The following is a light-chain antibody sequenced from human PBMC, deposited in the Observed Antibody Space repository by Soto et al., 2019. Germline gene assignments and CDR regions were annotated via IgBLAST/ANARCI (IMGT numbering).Light chain of an antibody. CDR1: SSNIGAGYD. CDR2: GNS. J-gene: IGLJ2*01. Sequence: QSVLTQPSSVSGAPGQRVTISCTGSSSNIGAGYDVHWYQQLPGTAPKLLIYGNSNRPSGVPDRFSGSKSGTSASLAITGLQAEDEADYYCQSNDSRNVVFGGGTKLTVL. V-gene: IGLV1-40*01. CDR3: QSNDSRNVV.